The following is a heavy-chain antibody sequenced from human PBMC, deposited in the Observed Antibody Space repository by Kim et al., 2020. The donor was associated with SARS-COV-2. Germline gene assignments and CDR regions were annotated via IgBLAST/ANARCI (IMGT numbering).Heavy chain of an antibody. CDR1: GDSVSTYS. D-gene: IGHD2-21*01. Sequence: SETLSLTCTVSGDSVSTYSWNWIRQSAGKGLEWIGSISATGTTHYNPSVKSRVTMSVDTSKNHLALTLKSVTAADTAVYFCAREGRGRLWLHFFDLWGRGTLVTVSS. CDR3: AREGRGRLWLHFFDL. CDR2: ISATGTT. V-gene: IGHV4-4*07. J-gene: IGHJ2*01.